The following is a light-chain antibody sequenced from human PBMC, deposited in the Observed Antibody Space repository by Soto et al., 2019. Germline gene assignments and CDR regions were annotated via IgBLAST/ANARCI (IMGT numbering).Light chain of an antibody. Sequence: GEPSTLTWSAIHSVSSTFLAWYQQKPGQAPTLLIYDADTRATGIPDRFSGSGFGTHFTLTISSLEPEDFAMYYCQQSASSVTFGQGTRLEIK. J-gene: IGKJ5*01. CDR2: DAD. V-gene: IGKV3-20*01. CDR1: HSVSSTF. CDR3: QQSASSVT.